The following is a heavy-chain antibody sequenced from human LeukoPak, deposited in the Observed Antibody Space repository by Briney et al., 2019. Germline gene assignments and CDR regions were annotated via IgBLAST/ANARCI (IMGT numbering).Heavy chain of an antibody. Sequence: PGGSLRLSCAASGFTFNSYAMSCVRQAPGKGLEWVSAISGRGGTTYYADSVRGHFTISRDNSKNTLYLQVNSLRGEDTAVYYCAKGSYNSGWPGYWGQGTLVTVSS. CDR3: AKGSYNSGWPGY. CDR1: GFTFNSYA. V-gene: IGHV3-23*01. CDR2: ISGRGGTT. J-gene: IGHJ4*02. D-gene: IGHD6-19*01.